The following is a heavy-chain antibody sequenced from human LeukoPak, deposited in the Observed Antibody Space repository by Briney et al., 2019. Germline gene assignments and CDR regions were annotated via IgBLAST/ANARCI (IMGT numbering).Heavy chain of an antibody. Sequence: GGSLRLSCAASGFTFSSYSMNWVRQAPGKGLEWVSSISSSSSYIYYADSVKGRFTISRDNAKNSLYLQMNSLRAEDTAVYYCAREGYSSGWYYFDYWGQGTLVTVSS. D-gene: IGHD6-19*01. CDR1: GFTFSSYS. CDR2: ISSSSSYI. J-gene: IGHJ4*02. V-gene: IGHV3-21*01. CDR3: AREGYSSGWYYFDY.